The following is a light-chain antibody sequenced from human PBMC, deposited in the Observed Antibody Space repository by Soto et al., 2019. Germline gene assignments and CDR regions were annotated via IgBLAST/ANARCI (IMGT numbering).Light chain of an antibody. CDR3: QKYKSSST. V-gene: IGKV1-5*01. CDR1: ESISIW. J-gene: IGKJ4*01. Sequence: DIQMTQSPSTLSASVGDRVTITCRASESISIWLAWFQQKPGKAPKPLIYDASNLESGVPSRFSGSGSGTEFTLTISSLQPDDFATFYCQKYKSSSTFGGGTKVEIK. CDR2: DAS.